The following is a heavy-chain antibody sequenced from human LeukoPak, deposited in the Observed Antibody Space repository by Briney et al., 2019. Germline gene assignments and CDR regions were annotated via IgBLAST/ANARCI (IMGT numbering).Heavy chain of an antibody. J-gene: IGHJ3*01. CDR1: GVTFRSYS. CDR3: ARDRVAVAGWSACDL. V-gene: IGHV3-21*01. Sequence: GGSLRLSCGASGVTFRSYSMTWVPQAPGRGLEWVSSLIISSTITYYADSVKGRFTISRDKAKNSVSLQMNSLRAEDTAVYYCARDRVAVAGWSACDLWGQGTMVTVSS. D-gene: IGHD6-19*01. CDR2: LIISSTIT.